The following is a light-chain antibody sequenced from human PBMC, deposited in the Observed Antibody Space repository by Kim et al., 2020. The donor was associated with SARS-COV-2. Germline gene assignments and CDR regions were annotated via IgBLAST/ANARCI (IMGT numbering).Light chain of an antibody. Sequence: PGQAITISCTGTSSDVGGYNYVSWYQQHPGKAPKLMIYDVSNRPSGVSNRFSGSKSGNTASLTISGLQAEDEADYYCSSYTTSSTVFGGGTKLTVL. CDR2: DVS. CDR3: SSYTTSSTV. CDR1: SSDVGGYNY. J-gene: IGLJ2*01. V-gene: IGLV2-14*03.